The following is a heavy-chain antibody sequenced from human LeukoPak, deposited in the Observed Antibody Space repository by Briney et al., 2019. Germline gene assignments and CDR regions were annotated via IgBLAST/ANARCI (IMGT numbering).Heavy chain of an antibody. V-gene: IGHV3-53*01. Sequence: TGGSLRLSCAVSGFIVSSHYMSWVRQAPGKGLEWVSVIYSIGTTYYADSVKGRFTISRDNSKKMLYLQMNSLRAEDTAVYYCARGPMVRGHFDYWGQGTLVTVSS. CDR2: IYSIGTT. CDR1: GFIVSSHY. J-gene: IGHJ4*02. CDR3: ARGPMVRGHFDY. D-gene: IGHD3-10*01.